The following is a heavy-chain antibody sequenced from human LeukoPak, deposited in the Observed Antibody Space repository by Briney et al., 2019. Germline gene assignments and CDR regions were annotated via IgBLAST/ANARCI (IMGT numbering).Heavy chain of an antibody. CDR3: ARDPAGMDV. J-gene: IGHJ6*02. CDR2: VSASRDSM. CDR1: GFTFSTYG. V-gene: IGHV3-21*04. Sequence: GGSLRLSCAASGFTFSTYGMNWVRQAPGKGLEWVSGVSASRDSMYYADSVMGRFTISRDNAKNSLYLQMNSLRAEDTAVYYCARDPAGMDVWGQGTTVTVSS.